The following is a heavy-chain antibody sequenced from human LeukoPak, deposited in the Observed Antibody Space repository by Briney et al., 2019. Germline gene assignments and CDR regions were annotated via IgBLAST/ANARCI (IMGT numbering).Heavy chain of an antibody. CDR2: ISGSGDST. CDR1: GFTFSSYA. D-gene: IGHD6-13*01. V-gene: IGHV3-23*01. J-gene: IGHJ4*02. Sequence: GGSLRLSCAASGFTFSSYAMSWVRQAPGKGLEWVSAISGSGDSTYYADPVKGRFTISRDNSKNMLYLQMSRLRAEDTAVYYCATEARQVSGIVSARDYWGQGTLVTVSS. CDR3: ATEARQVSGIVSARDY.